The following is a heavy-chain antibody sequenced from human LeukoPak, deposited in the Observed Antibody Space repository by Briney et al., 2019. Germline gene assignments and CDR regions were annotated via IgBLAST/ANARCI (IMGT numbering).Heavy chain of an antibody. CDR3: AKIPYYGSGSYYFDY. D-gene: IGHD3-10*01. V-gene: IGHV3-23*01. Sequence: GSLRLSCAASGFTFSSYAMSWVRQAPGKGLEWVPAISGSGGSTYYADSVKGRFTISRDNSKNTLYLQMNSLRAEDTAVYYCAKIPYYGSGSYYFDYWGQGTLVTVSS. CDR2: ISGSGGST. J-gene: IGHJ4*02. CDR1: GFTFSSYA.